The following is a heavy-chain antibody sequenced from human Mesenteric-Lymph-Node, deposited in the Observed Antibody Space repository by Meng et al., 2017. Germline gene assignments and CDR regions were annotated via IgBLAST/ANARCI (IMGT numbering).Heavy chain of an antibody. V-gene: IGHV3-11*04. J-gene: IGHJ5*02. Sequence: VWLVGAGGGLVKAGGSLRLSCAASGFTFSDYYMTWIRQPPGQGLEWIASISPTGGSLYYADSVKGRFSISRDNAKSSLSLQMNSLRVEDTAVYYCARDHGFLNWFDPWGQGTLVTVSS. CDR3: ARDHGFLNWFDP. D-gene: IGHD2/OR15-2a*01. CDR2: ISPTGGSL. CDR1: GFTFSDYY.